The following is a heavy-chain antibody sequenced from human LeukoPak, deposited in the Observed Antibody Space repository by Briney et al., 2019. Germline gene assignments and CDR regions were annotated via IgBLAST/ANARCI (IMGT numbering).Heavy chain of an antibody. J-gene: IGHJ4*02. CDR2: INPNSGGT. V-gene: IGHV1-2*02. CDR1: GYTFTGHY. D-gene: IGHD3-22*01. Sequence: ASVKVSCNASGYTFTGHYMNWVRQAPGEGLEWMGWINPNSGGTNYAQRFQGRVTMTRDTSISTAYMELSSLRSDDTAVYYCARVEYHYDSSGYYDYWGQGTLVTVSS. CDR3: ARVEYHYDSSGYYDY.